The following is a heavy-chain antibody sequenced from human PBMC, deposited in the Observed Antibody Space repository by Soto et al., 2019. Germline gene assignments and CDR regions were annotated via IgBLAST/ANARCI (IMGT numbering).Heavy chain of an antibody. J-gene: IGHJ4*02. CDR1: GGSISSYY. V-gene: IGHV4-59*01. CDR2: IYYSGST. CDR3: ARDFPIDY. Sequence: PSETVSLTCTVSGGSISSYYWSWIRQPPGKGLEWIGYIYYSGSTNYNPSLKSRVTISVDTSKNQFSLKLSSVTAADTAVYYCARDFPIDYWGQGTLVTVSS.